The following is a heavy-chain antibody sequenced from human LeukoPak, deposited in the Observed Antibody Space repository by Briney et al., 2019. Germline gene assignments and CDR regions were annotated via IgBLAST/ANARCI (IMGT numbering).Heavy chain of an antibody. D-gene: IGHD4-11*01. Sequence: ASVKVSCKASGYTFTAYFMHWVRQAPGQGLEWMAIINPSGGSTSYAQKFHGGVTVTRDKSTSTVYMELSSLTFEDTAVYYCARASTALLYWGQGTLVTVSS. CDR2: INPSGGST. J-gene: IGHJ4*02. CDR1: GYTFTAYF. CDR3: ARASTALLY. V-gene: IGHV1-46*01.